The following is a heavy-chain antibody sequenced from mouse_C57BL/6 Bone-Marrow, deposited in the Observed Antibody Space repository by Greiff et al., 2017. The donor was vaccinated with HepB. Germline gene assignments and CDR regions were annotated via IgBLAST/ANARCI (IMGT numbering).Heavy chain of an antibody. J-gene: IGHJ3*01. V-gene: IGHV1-7*01. CDR2: INPSSGYT. Sequence: QVQLKESGAELAKRGASVKLSCKASGYTFTSYWMHWVKQRPGQGLEWIGYINPSSGYTKYNQKFKDKATLTADKSSSTAYMQLSSLTYEDSAVYYCARPDYGSSSFAYWGQGTLVTVSA. D-gene: IGHD1-1*01. CDR3: ARPDYGSSSFAY. CDR1: GYTFTSYW.